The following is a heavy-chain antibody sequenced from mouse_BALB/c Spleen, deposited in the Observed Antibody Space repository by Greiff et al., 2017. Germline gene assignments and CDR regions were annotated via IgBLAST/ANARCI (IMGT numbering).Heavy chain of an antibody. Sequence: VQLKESGTVLARPGASVKMSCKASGYTFTSYWMHWVKQRPGQGLEWIGAIYPGNSDTSYNQKFKGKAKLTAVTSTSTAYMELSSLTNEDSAVYYCTRSAYGPYAMDYWGQGTSVTVSS. CDR3: TRSAYGPYAMDY. V-gene: IGHV1-5*01. D-gene: IGHD2-10*02. CDR1: GYTFTSYW. J-gene: IGHJ4*01. CDR2: IYPGNSDT.